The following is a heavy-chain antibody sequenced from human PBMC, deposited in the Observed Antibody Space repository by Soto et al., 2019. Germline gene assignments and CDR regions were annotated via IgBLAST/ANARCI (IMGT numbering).Heavy chain of an antibody. V-gene: IGHV4-34*01. CDR3: ASLLGIKFDY. CDR2: INHSGST. CDR1: GGSFSGYY. D-gene: IGHD3-10*01. J-gene: IGHJ4*02. Sequence: PSETLSLTCAVYGGSFSGYYWSWIRQPPGKGLEWIGEINHSGSTNYNPSLKSRVTISVDTSKNQFSLKLNSVTAADTAVYFCASLLGIKFDYWGQGALVTVSS.